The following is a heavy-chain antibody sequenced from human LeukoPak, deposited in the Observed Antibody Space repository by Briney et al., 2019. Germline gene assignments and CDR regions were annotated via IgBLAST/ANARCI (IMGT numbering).Heavy chain of an antibody. J-gene: IGHJ6*02. Sequence: SETLSLTCTVSGGSISSHYWSWIRQPPGKGLEWIGYIYYSGSTNSNPSLKSRVTISVDTSKNPFSLKLSSVTAADTDVYYYARDRAYSYGLLGYYYYYGMDVWGQGNTVTVSS. V-gene: IGHV4-59*11. CDR3: ARDRAYSYGLLGYYYYYGMDV. CDR2: IYYSGST. D-gene: IGHD5-18*01. CDR1: GGSISSHY.